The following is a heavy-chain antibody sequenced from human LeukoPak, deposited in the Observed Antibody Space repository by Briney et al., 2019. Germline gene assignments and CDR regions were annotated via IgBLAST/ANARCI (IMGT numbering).Heavy chain of an antibody. CDR2: ISYVGSNK. D-gene: IGHD2-21*02. Sequence: GGSLRLSCAASGFTFSSYAMHWVRQAPGKVLGWVGAISYVGSNKYYAESVKGRFTISRDHSKHPMYLQMDSVRAEDTVVYECARLVVVTDISLDYWGQGTLVSVSS. CDR3: ARLVVVTDISLDY. V-gene: IGHV3-30*11. CDR1: GFTFSSYA. J-gene: IGHJ4*02.